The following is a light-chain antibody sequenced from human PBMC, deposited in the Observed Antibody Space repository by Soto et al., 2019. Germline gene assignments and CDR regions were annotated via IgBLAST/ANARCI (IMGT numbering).Light chain of an antibody. J-gene: IGKJ3*01. CDR1: QSISSY. V-gene: IGKV1-39*01. CDR3: QQSYSTLT. CDR2: AAS. Sequence: DIQMTQSPSSLSASVGDRVTITCRARQSISSYLNWYQQKPGKAPKLLIYAASSLQSGVQSRFSGSGSETDVTLTISSLQPEDLETYYCQQSYSTLTFGPGTKVDIK.